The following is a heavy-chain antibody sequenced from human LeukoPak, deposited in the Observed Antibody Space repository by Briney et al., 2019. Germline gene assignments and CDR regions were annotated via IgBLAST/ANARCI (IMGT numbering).Heavy chain of an antibody. V-gene: IGHV1-18*01. Sequence: ASVKVSCKASGYTFANYGISWVRQAPGLGLEWMGWISGYNGNTNYAQKFQGRVTMTTDTSTSTAFMELRSLRSDDTAVYYCGRQVDTTMALPDYWVQGTLVTVSS. CDR2: ISGYNGNT. CDR3: GRQVDTTMALPDY. CDR1: GYTFANYG. J-gene: IGHJ4*02. D-gene: IGHD5-18*01.